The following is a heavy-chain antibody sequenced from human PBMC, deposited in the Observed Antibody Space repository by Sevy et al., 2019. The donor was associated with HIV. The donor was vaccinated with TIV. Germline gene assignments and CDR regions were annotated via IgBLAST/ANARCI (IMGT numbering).Heavy chain of an antibody. V-gene: IGHV3-30*04. J-gene: IGHJ4*02. CDR1: GFTFSSHA. Sequence: GGSLRLSCAASGFTFSSHAMHWVLQAPGKGLEWVAVISYDGSNKYYADSVKGRFTISRDNSKNTLYLQMNSLRAEDTAVYYCARGGRGCSGYDYGKFDYWGQGTLVTVSS. CDR3: ARGGRGCSGYDYGKFDY. CDR2: ISYDGSNK. D-gene: IGHD5-12*01.